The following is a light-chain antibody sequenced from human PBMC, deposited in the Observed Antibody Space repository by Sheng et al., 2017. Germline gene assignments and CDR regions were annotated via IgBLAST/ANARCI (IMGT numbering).Light chain of an antibody. CDR2: WAS. CDR3: QQHWA. V-gene: IGKV4-1*01. J-gene: IGKJ1*01. Sequence: DIVMTQSPDSLTVSLGERATIHCKSSQSVLYSSNNKNYLAWYQQKPGQPPKLLIYWASTRESGVPDRFSGSGSGTEFTLTISSLQAEDVAVYYCQQHWAFGQGTKVEIK. CDR1: QSVLYSSNNKNY.